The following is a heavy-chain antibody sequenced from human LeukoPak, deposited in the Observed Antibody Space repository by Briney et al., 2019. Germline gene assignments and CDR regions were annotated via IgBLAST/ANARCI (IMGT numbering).Heavy chain of an antibody. Sequence: SVKVSCKASGGTFSSYAISWVRQAPGQGLEWMGGIIPIFGTANYAQKFQGRVTITADKSTSTAYMGLSSLRSEDTAVYYCASTFEWDDAFDIWGQGTMVTVSS. CDR3: ASTFEWDDAFDI. J-gene: IGHJ3*02. V-gene: IGHV1-69*06. CDR1: GGTFSSYA. CDR2: IIPIFGTA. D-gene: IGHD3-3*01.